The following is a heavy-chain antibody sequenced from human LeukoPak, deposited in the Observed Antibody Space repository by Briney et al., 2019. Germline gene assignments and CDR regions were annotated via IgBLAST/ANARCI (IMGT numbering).Heavy chain of an antibody. J-gene: IGHJ5*02. D-gene: IGHD3-22*01. V-gene: IGHV4-39*01. CDR3: ARQLSYYYDSSGYPVNWFDP. Sequence: SETLSLTCTVSGGFISSSSYYWGWIRQPPGKGLEWIGSIYYSGSTYYNPSLKSRVTISIDTSKNQFSLKLSSVTAADTAVYYCARQLSYYYDSSGYPVNWFDPWGQGTLVTVSS. CDR2: IYYSGST. CDR1: GGFISSSSYY.